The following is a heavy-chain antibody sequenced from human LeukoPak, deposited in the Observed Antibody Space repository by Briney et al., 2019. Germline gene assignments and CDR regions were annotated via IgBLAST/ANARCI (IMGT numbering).Heavy chain of an antibody. Sequence: ASVKVSCKASGYTFTSYGISWVRQAPGQGLEWMGWISAYNVNANFAQELQGRVTMTTDTSTNTAYMELRGLRSDDTAVYYCASWAGYCSSNNCYATSLDYWGQGTLVTVSA. CDR1: GYTFTSYG. D-gene: IGHD2-2*01. CDR2: ISAYNVNA. V-gene: IGHV1-18*01. CDR3: ASWAGYCSSNNCYATSLDY. J-gene: IGHJ4*02.